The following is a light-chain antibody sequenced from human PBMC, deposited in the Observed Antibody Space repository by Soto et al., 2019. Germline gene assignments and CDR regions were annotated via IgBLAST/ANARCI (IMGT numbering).Light chain of an antibody. V-gene: IGKV3-15*01. CDR2: GAS. J-gene: IGKJ5*01. CDR3: QQYGSSFT. CDR1: HSVNSH. Sequence: MMMTRSPATLSVSPGERVALAFRTSHSVNSHVAWYQQKPGQAPRLLLYGASTRATGIPVRFSGSGFGTEFTLTLSRLETEDFAVYYCQQYGSSFTFGQGTRLEIK.